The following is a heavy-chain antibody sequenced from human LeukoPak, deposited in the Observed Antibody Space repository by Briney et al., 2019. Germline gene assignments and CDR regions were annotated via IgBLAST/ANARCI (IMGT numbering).Heavy chain of an antibody. D-gene: IGHD2-2*01. J-gene: IGHJ6*03. CDR2: IYTSGST. Sequence: SETLSLTCTVSGGSISSGSYYWSWIRQPAGKGLEWIGRIYTSGSTNYNPSLKSRVTISVDTSKNQFSLKLSSVTAADTAVYYCARETSYTYYYYYYYMDVWGKGTTVTISS. V-gene: IGHV4-61*02. CDR3: ARETSYTYYYYYYYMDV. CDR1: GGSISSGSYY.